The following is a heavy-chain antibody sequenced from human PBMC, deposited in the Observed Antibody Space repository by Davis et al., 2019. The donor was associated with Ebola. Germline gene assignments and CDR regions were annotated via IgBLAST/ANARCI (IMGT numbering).Heavy chain of an antibody. V-gene: IGHV3-48*01. CDR1: GFLFSSFN. CDR2: ISGRSNNV. J-gene: IGHJ4*02. CDR3: ARFSRGTIESY. D-gene: IGHD5/OR15-5a*01. Sequence: LSLTCAASGFLFSSFNMNWVRQAPGKGPEWVAYISGRSNNVHYADSVEGRFTISRDNAKNSLYLQMNSLRAEDTAVYYCARFSRGTIESYWGQGTLVTVSS.